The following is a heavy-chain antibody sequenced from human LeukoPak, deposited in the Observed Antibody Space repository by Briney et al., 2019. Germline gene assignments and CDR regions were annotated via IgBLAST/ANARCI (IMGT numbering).Heavy chain of an antibody. CDR2: INHSGST. V-gene: IGHV4-34*01. Sequence: SETLSLTCAIYGGSFSGYYWSWIRQPPGKGLEWIGEINHSGSTNYNPSLKSRVTISVDTSKNQFSLKLSSVTAADTAVYYCARKYYYYGSGSSRYYYMDVWGKGTTVTVSS. CDR3: ARKYYYYGSGSSRYYYMDV. CDR1: GGSFSGYY. D-gene: IGHD3-10*01. J-gene: IGHJ6*03.